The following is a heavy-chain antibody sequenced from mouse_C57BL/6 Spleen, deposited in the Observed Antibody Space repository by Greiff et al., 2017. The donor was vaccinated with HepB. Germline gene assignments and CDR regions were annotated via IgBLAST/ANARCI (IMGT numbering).Heavy chain of an antibody. J-gene: IGHJ4*01. CDR1: GFTFSDYG. Sequence: EVQRVESGGGLVKPGGSLKLSCAASGFTFSDYGMHWVRQAPEKGLEWVAYIRSGSSTIYYADTVKGRFTISRDNAKNTLFLQMTSLRSEDTAMYYWARPSGFYYAMDYWGQGTSVTVSS. V-gene: IGHV5-17*01. CDR3: ARPSGFYYAMDY. D-gene: IGHD3-2*02. CDR2: IRSGSSTI.